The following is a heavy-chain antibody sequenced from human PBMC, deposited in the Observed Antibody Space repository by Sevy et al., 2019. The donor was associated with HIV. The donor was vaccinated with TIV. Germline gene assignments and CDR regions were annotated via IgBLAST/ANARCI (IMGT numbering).Heavy chain of an antibody. V-gene: IGHV3-23*01. J-gene: IGHJ6*02. CDR1: EFTFSSYA. CDR2: ISVSGRST. Sequence: GGSLRLSCAASEFTFSSYAMNWVRQAPGKGLEWVSSISVSGRSTYYADSVEGRFTVSRDNSKNTLYLQMNSLGADDTAVYYCAKGFCSGGSCPRDYYYYGMDVWGQGTTVTVSS. CDR3: AKGFCSGGSCPRDYYYYGMDV. D-gene: IGHD2-15*01.